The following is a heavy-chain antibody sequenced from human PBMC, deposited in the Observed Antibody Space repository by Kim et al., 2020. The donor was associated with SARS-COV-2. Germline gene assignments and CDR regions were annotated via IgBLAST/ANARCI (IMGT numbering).Heavy chain of an antibody. CDR1: GFTFSSYA. V-gene: IGHV3-30*04. J-gene: IGHJ4*02. CDR3: ASHKDIVVVVAATPFDY. D-gene: IGHD2-15*01. CDR2: ISYDGSNK. Sequence: GGSLRLSCAASGFTFSSYAMHWVRQAPGKGLEWVAVISYDGSNKYYADSVKGRFTISRDNSKNTLYLQMNSLRAEDTAVYYCASHKDIVVVVAATPFDYWGQGTLVTVSS.